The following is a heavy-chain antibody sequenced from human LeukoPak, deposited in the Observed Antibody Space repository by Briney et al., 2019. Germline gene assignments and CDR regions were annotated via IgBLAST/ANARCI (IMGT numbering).Heavy chain of an antibody. J-gene: IGHJ4*02. CDR2: IYHSGST. V-gene: IGHV4-38-2*02. CDR1: GYSISSGYY. Sequence: SETLSLTCTVSGYSISSGYYWGWIRQPPGKGLEWIGSIYHSGSTYYNPSLKSRVTISVDTSKNQFSLKLSSVTAADTAVYYCARGRAMVRGVSDYWGQGTLVTVSS. CDR3: ARGRAMVRGVSDY. D-gene: IGHD3-10*01.